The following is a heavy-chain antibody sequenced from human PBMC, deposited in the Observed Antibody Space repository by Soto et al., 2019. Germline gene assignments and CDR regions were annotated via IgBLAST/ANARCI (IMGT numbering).Heavy chain of an antibody. CDR3: AGLQSMRLSGLDP. CDR2: IYYSGST. CDR1: GGSISSGDYY. V-gene: IGHV4-30-4*01. D-gene: IGHD3-16*02. Sequence: PSETLSLTCTVSGGSISSGDYYWSWIRQPPGKGLEWIGYIYYSGSTYYNPSLKSRVTISVDTSKNQFSLKLSSVTAADTAVYYCAGLQSMRLSGLDPWGQGMLVPVSS. J-gene: IGHJ5*02.